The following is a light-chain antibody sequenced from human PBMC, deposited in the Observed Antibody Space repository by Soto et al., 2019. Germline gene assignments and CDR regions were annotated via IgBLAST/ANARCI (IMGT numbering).Light chain of an antibody. J-gene: IGKJ5*01. V-gene: IGKV1-5*01. CDR2: DAS. Sequence: DIPMTQSPSTLSASVGDRVTITCRASQSLNSYLAWYQQKPGKAPKLLIYDASTLERGVPSRFSGTGSGTEFTLTISSLQPDDFATYYCQQYHRSSITFGQGTRLEIK. CDR3: QQYHRSSIT. CDR1: QSLNSY.